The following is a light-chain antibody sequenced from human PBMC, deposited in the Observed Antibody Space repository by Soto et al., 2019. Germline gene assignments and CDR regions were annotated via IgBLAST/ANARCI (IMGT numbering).Light chain of an antibody. J-gene: IGKJ2*01. Sequence: DIQMTQSPSSMSASVGDRVIIICRASQSISGYLNWYQQKPGTAPKLLIYASSSLQSGVPSRFSGSGFGTDFTLTISSLQPEDVATYYCQQSYSIPYTFGQGTKLEIK. CDR1: QSISGY. CDR3: QQSYSIPYT. V-gene: IGKV1-39*01. CDR2: ASS.